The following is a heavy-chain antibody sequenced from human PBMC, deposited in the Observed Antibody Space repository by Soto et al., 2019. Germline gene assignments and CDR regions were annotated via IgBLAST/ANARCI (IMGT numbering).Heavy chain of an antibody. CDR2: IIPIFGTA. D-gene: IGHD3-22*01. V-gene: IGHV1-69*06. J-gene: IGHJ4*02. CDR3: ARYYYDSSGYS. CDR1: RGTLSSYA. Sequence: SVKVSCKASRGTLSSYAISRLRQAPGQGLEWMGGIIPIFGTANYAQKFQGRVTITADKSASTAYMELSSLRSEDTAVYYCARYYYDSSGYSWGQGTLVTVSS.